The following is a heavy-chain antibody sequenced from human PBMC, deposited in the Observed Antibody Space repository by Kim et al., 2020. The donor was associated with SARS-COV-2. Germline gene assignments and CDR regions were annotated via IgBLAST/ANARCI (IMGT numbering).Heavy chain of an antibody. V-gene: IGHV3-15*01. D-gene: IGHD3-10*01. CDR1: GFTFSNAW. CDR2: IKSKTDGGTT. J-gene: IGHJ4*02. Sequence: GGSLRLSCAASGFTFSNAWMSWVRQAPGKGLEWVGRIKSKTDGGTTDYAAPVKGRFTISRDDSKNTLYLQMNSLKTEDTAVYYCTTDELWFGDLFISGYWGQGTLVTVSS. CDR3: TTDELWFGDLFISGY.